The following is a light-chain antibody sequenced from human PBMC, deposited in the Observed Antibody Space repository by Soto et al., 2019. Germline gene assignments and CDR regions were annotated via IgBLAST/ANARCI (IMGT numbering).Light chain of an antibody. CDR2: SAS. V-gene: IGKV1-27*01. CDR3: QRTYNAPIT. J-gene: IGKJ5*01. CDR1: KGTSSY. Sequence: DIQLTQPPSSLSAYVGDIVTITCRVNKGTSSYLNWYRQKPRKAPELLIYSASNLQSGVPSRFSGSGSGTDFNLTISRLQTEDDATYYGQRTYNAPITFGQGTRVEIK.